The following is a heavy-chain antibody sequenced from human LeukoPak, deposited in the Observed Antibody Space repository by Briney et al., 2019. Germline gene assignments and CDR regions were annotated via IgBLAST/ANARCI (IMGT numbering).Heavy chain of an antibody. CDR3: ASTGYYGSGFGY. Sequence: SETLSLTCAVYGGSFSGYYWSWIRQPPGKGLEWIGEINHSGSTNYNPSPKSRVTISVDTSKNQFSLKLSSVTAADTAVYYCASTGYYGSGFGYWGQGTLVTVSS. V-gene: IGHV4-34*01. CDR2: INHSGST. J-gene: IGHJ4*02. CDR1: GGSFSGYY. D-gene: IGHD3-10*01.